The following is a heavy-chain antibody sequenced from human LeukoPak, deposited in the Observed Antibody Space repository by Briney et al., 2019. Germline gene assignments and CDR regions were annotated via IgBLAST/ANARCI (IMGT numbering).Heavy chain of an antibody. Sequence: SETLSLTCAVYGGSFSGYYWSWIRQPPGKGLVWIGEINHSGSTNYNPSLKSRVTISVDTSKNQFSLKLSSVTAADTAVYYCASAKSGYDPMGYWGQGTLVTVSS. CDR2: INHSGST. CDR1: GGSFSGYY. CDR3: ASAKSGYDPMGY. V-gene: IGHV4-34*01. J-gene: IGHJ4*02. D-gene: IGHD5-12*01.